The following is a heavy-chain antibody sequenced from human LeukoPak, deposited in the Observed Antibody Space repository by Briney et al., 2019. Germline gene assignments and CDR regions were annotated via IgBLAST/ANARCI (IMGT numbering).Heavy chain of an antibody. D-gene: IGHD3-22*01. J-gene: IGHJ4*02. Sequence: GGSLRLSCAASGFTFSSYSMNWVRQAPGKGLEWVSSISSSSSYIYYTDSVKGRFTISRDNAKNSLYLQMNSLRAEDTAVYYCARGFGYYDSSGYAFWDYWGQGTLVTVSS. CDR1: GFTFSSYS. CDR3: ARGFGYYDSSGYAFWDY. V-gene: IGHV3-21*01. CDR2: ISSSSSYI.